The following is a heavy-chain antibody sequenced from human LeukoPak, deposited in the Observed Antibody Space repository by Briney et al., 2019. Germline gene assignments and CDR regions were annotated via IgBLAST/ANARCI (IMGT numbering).Heavy chain of an antibody. CDR3: AKDHGD. D-gene: IGHD3-3*01. J-gene: IGHJ1*01. CDR2: INSGGGT. V-gene: IGHV3-23*01. CDR1: GVTFSIYC. Sequence: AGSLRLSCAASGVTFSIYCMRWVRQAPGKGLEWVSTINSGGGTYYADSVKGRFTISRDNSKNTLDLQMNSLRAEDTAVYYCAKDHGDWGQGTLVTVSS.